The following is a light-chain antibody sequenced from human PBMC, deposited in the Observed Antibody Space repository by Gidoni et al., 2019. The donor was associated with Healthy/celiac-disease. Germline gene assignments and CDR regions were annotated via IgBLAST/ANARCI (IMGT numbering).Light chain of an antibody. CDR1: QSISSW. Sequence: DIQMTQSPSTLSASVGDRVTITCRASQSISSWLAWYQQKPGKAPQLLTYKASSLESGVPSRFRGSGSGTEFTLTISSLQPDDFATSYCQQYNSYPYTFGQGTKLEIK. V-gene: IGKV1-5*03. J-gene: IGKJ2*01. CDR3: QQYNSYPYT. CDR2: KAS.